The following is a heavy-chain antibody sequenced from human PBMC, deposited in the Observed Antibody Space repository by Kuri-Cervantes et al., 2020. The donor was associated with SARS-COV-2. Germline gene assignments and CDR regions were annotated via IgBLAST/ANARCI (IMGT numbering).Heavy chain of an antibody. J-gene: IGHJ5*02. CDR3: ARGGYDYVWGSYRYWGETNWFDP. V-gene: IGHV4-39*07. D-gene: IGHD3-16*02. CDR1: GGSVSSGSYY. Sequence: SETLFLTCPVSGGSVSSGSYYWNWIRQPPGKGLEWIGEINHSGSTTYNPSLKSRVTISVDTSKNQFSLKLISVTAADTAVYYCARGGYDYVWGSYRYWGETNWFDPWGQGTLVTVSS. CDR2: INHSGST.